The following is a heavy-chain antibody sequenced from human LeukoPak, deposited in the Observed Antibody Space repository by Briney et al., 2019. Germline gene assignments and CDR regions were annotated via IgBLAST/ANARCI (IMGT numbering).Heavy chain of an antibody. CDR3: ARGLNSAIDF. V-gene: IGHV3-7*04. J-gene: IGHJ4*02. CDR2: IRGDGSDK. Sequence: GGSLRPSCAATGFNFGSYWMNWARQAPGKGLEWVANIRGDGSDKVYVGSVRGRFTISRDNADNSLYLQMNSLSVDDTAVYYCARGLNSAIDFWGQGTLVTVSS. CDR1: GFNFGSYW.